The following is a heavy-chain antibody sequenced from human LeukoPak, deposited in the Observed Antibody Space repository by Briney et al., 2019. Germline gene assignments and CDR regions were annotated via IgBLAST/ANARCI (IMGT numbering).Heavy chain of an antibody. CDR1: GYSISSGYY. D-gene: IGHD2/OR15-2a*01. Sequence: PSETLSLTCTVSGYSISSGYYWSWIRQPPGKGLEWIGYIYYSGSTNYNPSLKSRVTISVDTSKNQFSLKLSSVTAADTAVYYCARVQKSTFYGMDVWGQGTTVTVSS. J-gene: IGHJ6*02. CDR2: IYYSGST. CDR3: ARVQKSTFYGMDV. V-gene: IGHV4-61*01.